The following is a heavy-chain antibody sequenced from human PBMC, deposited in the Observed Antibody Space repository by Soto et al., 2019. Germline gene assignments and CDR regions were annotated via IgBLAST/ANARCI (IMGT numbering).Heavy chain of an antibody. CDR1: GFTFSSYG. Sequence: QVQLVESGGGVVQPGRSLRLSCAASGFTFSSYGMHWVRQAPGKGLEWVAVISYDGSNKYYADSVKGRFTISRDNSKNTLYLQMNSLRAEDTAVYYCAKQIGWLVSRPWWYFDLWGRGTLVTVSS. J-gene: IGHJ2*01. CDR3: AKQIGWLVSRPWWYFDL. CDR2: ISYDGSNK. D-gene: IGHD5-12*01. V-gene: IGHV3-30*18.